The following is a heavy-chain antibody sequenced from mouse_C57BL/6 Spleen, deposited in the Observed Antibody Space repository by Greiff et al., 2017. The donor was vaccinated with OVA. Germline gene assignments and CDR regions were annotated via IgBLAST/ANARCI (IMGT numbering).Heavy chain of an antibody. D-gene: IGHD2-2*01. J-gene: IGHJ2*01. V-gene: IGHV1-15*01. CDR3: TRLVTGY. CDR2: IDPETGGT. CDR1: GYTFTDYE. Sequence: QVQLKESGAELVRPGASVTLSCKASGYTFTDYEMHWVKQTPVHGLEWIGAIDPETGGTAYNQKFKGKAILTADKSSSTAYMELRSLTSEDSAVYYCTRLVTGYWGQGTTLTVSS.